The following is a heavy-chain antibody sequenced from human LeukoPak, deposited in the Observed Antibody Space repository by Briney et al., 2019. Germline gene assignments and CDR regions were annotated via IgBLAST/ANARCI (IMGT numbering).Heavy chain of an antibody. V-gene: IGHV3-64*01. D-gene: IGHD3-10*02. Sequence: GGSLRLSCAASGFTFSDYAMHWVRQAPGKELEYVSAISSNGGSIHYANSVKGRFTISRDNSKNTLYLQMNSLRAEDTAVYYCAELGITMIGGVWGKGTTVTISS. CDR1: GFTFSDYA. J-gene: IGHJ6*04. CDR3: AELGITMIGGV. CDR2: ISSNGGSI.